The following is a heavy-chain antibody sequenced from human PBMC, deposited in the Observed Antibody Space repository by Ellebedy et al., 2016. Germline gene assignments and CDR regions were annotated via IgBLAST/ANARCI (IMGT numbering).Heavy chain of an antibody. Sequence: GESLKISXAASGFTFSSYSMNWVRQAPGKGLEWVSSISSSSSYIYYADSVKGRFTISRDNAKNSLYLQMNSLRAEDTAVYYCARDFLVGATGVFDYWGQGTLVTVSS. CDR1: GFTFSSYS. D-gene: IGHD1-26*01. CDR3: ARDFLVGATGVFDY. CDR2: ISSSSSYI. J-gene: IGHJ4*02. V-gene: IGHV3-21*01.